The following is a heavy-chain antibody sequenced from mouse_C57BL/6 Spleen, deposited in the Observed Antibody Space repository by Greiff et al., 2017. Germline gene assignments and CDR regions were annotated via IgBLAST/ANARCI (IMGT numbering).Heavy chain of an antibody. J-gene: IGHJ3*01. CDR3: ARDSWD. V-gene: IGHV3-6*01. CDR1: GYSITSGYY. D-gene: IGHD4-1*01. CDR2: ISYDGSN. Sequence: EVKLQESGPGLVKPSQSLSLTCSVTGYSITSGYYWNWIRQFPGNKLEWMGYISYDGSNNYNPSLKNRISITRDTSKNQFFLKLNSVTTEDTATYYCARDSWDWGQGTLVTVSA.